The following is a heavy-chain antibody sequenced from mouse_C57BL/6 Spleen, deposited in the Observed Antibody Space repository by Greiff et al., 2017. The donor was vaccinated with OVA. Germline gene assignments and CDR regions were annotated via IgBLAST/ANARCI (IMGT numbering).Heavy chain of an antibody. CDR3: ASDYDGAY. CDR2: IYPGDGDT. CDR1: GYAFSSSW. J-gene: IGHJ3*01. D-gene: IGHD2-4*01. V-gene: IGHV1-82*01. Sequence: VQRVESGPELVKPGASVKISCKASGYAFSSSWMNWVKQRPGKGLEWIGRIYPGDGDTNYNGKFKGKATLTADKSSSTAYMQLSSLTSEDSAVYFCASDYDGAYWGQGTLVTVSA.